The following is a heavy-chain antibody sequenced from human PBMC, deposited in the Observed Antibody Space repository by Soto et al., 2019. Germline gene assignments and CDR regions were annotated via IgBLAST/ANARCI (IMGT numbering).Heavy chain of an antibody. D-gene: IGHD3-16*01. CDR2: IYSRGST. J-gene: IGHJ4*02. V-gene: IGHV4-4*07. CDR1: GASITNFY. CDR3: GKGGAYYFDY. Sequence: SETLSLTCPVSGASITNFYWSWVRQSATKGLEWIGRIYSRGSTDYNPSLKSRVTMSIDTYKNQFSLTLISVTAADPDVYFCGKGGAYYFDYSGQGLLVTV.